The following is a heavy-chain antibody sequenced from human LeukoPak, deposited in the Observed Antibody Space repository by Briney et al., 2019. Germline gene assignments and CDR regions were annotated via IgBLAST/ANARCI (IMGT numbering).Heavy chain of an antibody. CDR3: ARRITMTSGLDY. J-gene: IGHJ4*02. Sequence: AGGSLRLSCAASGFTFDDYAMHWVRQAPGKGLEWVSGISWNSGSIGYADSVKGRFTISRDNAKNSLYLQMNSLRAEDTAVYYCARRITMTSGLDYWGQGTLVTVSS. CDR1: GFTFDDYA. D-gene: IGHD3-22*01. V-gene: IGHV3-9*01. CDR2: ISWNSGSI.